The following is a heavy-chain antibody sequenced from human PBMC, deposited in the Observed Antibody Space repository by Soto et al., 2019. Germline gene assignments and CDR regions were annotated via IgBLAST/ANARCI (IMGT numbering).Heavy chain of an antibody. D-gene: IGHD1-26*01. V-gene: IGHV2-5*02. J-gene: IGHJ4*02. CDR1: GFDLSTSGVG. CDR3: AHLNSGRYYFDD. CDR2: IYWDDDK. Sequence: QIILKESGPALVKPTQTLTLTCTFSGFDLSTSGVGVGWIRQPPGKALEWLALIYWDDDKRYSPSLRSRLTITKDISKHQVVLTMTNMDPVDTATYYCAHLNSGRYYFDDWGQGTLVTVSS.